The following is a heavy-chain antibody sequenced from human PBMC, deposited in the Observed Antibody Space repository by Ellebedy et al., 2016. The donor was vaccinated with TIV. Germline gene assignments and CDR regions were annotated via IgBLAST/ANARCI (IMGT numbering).Heavy chain of an antibody. CDR2: ISSRRYGWRP. D-gene: IGHD4/OR15-4a*01. J-gene: IGHJ4*02. CDR1: GFTFSSYW. Sequence: GESLKISCADSGFTFSSYWMIWVRQAPGKGLEWVGFISSRRYGWRPEYAASVKGRFSISRDDSRSIAYLQMDSLKSDDTGVYYCTRNPKKGAGIPFDNWGRGVLVTVSS. V-gene: IGHV3-49*04. CDR3: TRNPKKGAGIPFDN.